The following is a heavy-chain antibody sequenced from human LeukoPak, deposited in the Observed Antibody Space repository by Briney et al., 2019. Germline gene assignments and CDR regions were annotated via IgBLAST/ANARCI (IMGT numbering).Heavy chain of an antibody. J-gene: IGHJ6*03. CDR2: IDYSGST. CDR3: ARDQAGYYCMDV. CDR1: GGSISSYY. V-gene: IGHV4-59*01. Sequence: SETLSLTCTVSGGSISSYYWSWIRQPPGKGLEWIGYIDYSGSTNYNPSLRSRVTMSVDSSKNQFSLKLTSVTAADTAVYYCARDQAGYYCMDVWGKGTTVTVSS.